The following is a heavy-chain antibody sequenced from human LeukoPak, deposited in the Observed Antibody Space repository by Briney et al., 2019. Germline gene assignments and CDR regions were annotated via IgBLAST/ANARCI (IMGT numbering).Heavy chain of an antibody. V-gene: IGHV4-30-2*01. CDR1: GGSISTIGYS. J-gene: IGHJ4*02. CDR3: ASDRISGSYPYYFDY. CDR2: IYQSGST. D-gene: IGHD1-26*01. Sequence: SQTLSLTCGVSGGSISTIGYSWSWIRQPPGKGLEWIGYIYQSGSTSYNPSLQRRVTISIDRSKNQFSLKLSSVTAADTAVYYCASDRISGSYPYYFDYWGQGTLVTVSS.